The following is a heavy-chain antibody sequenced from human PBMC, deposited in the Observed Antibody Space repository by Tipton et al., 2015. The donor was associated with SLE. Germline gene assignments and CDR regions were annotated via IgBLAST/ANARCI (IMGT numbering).Heavy chain of an antibody. V-gene: IGHV3-74*01. CDR1: GFTFSSYW. Sequence: SLRLSCAASGFTFSSYWMHWVRQAPGKGLVWVSRINSDGSSTSYADSVKGRFTISRDNAKNSLYLQMKSPRAEDTAVYYCAKEVTLPTMIVVPNWFDPWGQGTLVTVSS. CDR2: INSDGSST. CDR3: AKEVTLPTMIVVPNWFDP. D-gene: IGHD3-22*01. J-gene: IGHJ5*02.